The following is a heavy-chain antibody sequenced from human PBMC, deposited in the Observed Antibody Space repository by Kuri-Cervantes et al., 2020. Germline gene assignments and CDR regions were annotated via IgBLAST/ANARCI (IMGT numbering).Heavy chain of an antibody. V-gene: IGHV4-39*01. J-gene: IGHJ6*03. D-gene: IGHD5-18*01. CDR3: ARVTRRRGYSYGQPEDYYYYMDV. Sequence: GSLRLSCTVSGGSVSSGSYYWSWIRQPPEKGLEWIGEINHSGNTNYNPSLKSRVTISVDTSKNQFSLKLRSVTAADTAVYYCARVTRRRGYSYGQPEDYYYYMDVWGKGTTVTVSS. CDR1: GGSVSSGSYY. CDR2: INHSGNT.